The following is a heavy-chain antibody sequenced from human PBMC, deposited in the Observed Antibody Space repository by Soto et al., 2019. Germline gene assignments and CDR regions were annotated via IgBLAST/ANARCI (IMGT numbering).Heavy chain of an antibody. CDR1: GFSFENYA. CDR2: VSYDGSNK. J-gene: IGHJ3*02. V-gene: IGHV3-30*18. CDR3: VKARPYYDSRAAAFNS. D-gene: IGHD3-22*01. Sequence: QVQLVESGGGVVQPGRSLRLSCAASGFSFENYAMHWVRQPPGKGLEWVARVSYDGSNKYYADSVKGRFAISRDNSKKTMILQMSSLRPEDTAMHYCVKARPYYDSRAAAFNSWGRETMVTVPS.